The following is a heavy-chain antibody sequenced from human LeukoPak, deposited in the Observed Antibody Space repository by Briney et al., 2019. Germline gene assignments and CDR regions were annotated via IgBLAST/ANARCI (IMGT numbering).Heavy chain of an antibody. CDR2: IYADGNT. D-gene: IGHD3-22*01. CDR3: AKSGYYDSSGYGIDY. J-gene: IGHJ4*02. V-gene: IGHV3-53*01. CDR1: GFIVNTNY. Sequence: GGSLRLSCAASGFIVNTNYMTWVRQAPGRGLEWVSFIYADGNTYYADSVKGRFTISRDISKNAVYLQMNSLRAEDTAVYYCAKSGYYDSSGYGIDYWGQGTLVTVSS.